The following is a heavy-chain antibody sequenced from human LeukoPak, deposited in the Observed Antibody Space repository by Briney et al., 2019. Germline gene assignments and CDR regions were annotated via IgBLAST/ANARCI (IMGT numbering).Heavy chain of an antibody. CDR2: VYGRGNL. CDR1: GDSIRGNTW. V-gene: IGHV4/OR15-8*01. D-gene: IGHD5-18*01. J-gene: IGHJ6*02. Sequence: NPSETLSLTCTVSGDSIRGNTWWSWVRQPPGKGLERIGQVYGRGNLDYNPSLKSRVTISVDKSKTQFFLNLNSVTAADTAVYFCARHGGYNQDVWGQGTTVTVSS. CDR3: ARHGGYNQDV.